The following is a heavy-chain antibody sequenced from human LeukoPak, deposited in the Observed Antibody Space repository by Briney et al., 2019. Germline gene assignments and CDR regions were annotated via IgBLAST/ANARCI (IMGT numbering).Heavy chain of an antibody. D-gene: IGHD3-10*01. Sequence: SETLSLTCAVSGGSIRSTNWWSWVRQPPGKGLEWIGEIYHSGSTNYNPSLKSRVTISVDTSKNQFSLKLSSVTAADTAVYYCARTRYYYNSRSYGAPYYFDYWGQGTLVTVSS. CDR3: ARTRYYYNSRSYGAPYYFDY. CDR2: IYHSGST. V-gene: IGHV4-4*02. CDR1: GGSIRSTNW. J-gene: IGHJ4*02.